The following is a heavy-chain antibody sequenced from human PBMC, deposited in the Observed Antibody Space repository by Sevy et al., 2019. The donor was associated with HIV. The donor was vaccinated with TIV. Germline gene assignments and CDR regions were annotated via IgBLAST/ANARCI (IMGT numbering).Heavy chain of an antibody. Sequence: GGCLRLSCVASGFTFDDYGMSWVRQVPGKGLEWVSSIIWNGGSKTYADSVKGRFIISRDNGKNSLYLQMNSLRAEDTALYFCAREKSCGGACYHFDYWGQGTLVTVSS. V-gene: IGHV3-20*04. CDR3: AREKSCGGACYHFDY. J-gene: IGHJ4*02. CDR1: GFTFDDYG. CDR2: IIWNGGSK. D-gene: IGHD2-21*02.